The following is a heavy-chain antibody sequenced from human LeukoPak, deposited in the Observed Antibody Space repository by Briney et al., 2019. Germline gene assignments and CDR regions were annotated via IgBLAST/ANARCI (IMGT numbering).Heavy chain of an antibody. V-gene: IGHV4-34*01. CDR1: GGSFSGYY. D-gene: IGHD5-24*01. CDR2: INHSGST. Sequence: SETLSLTCAVYGGSFSGYYWSWIRQPPGKGLEWIGEINHSGSTNYNPSLMSRVTISVDTSKNQFSLKLSSVTAADTAVYYCARGRRGGYKGYDYWGQGTLVTVSS. J-gene: IGHJ4*02. CDR3: ARGRRGGYKGYDY.